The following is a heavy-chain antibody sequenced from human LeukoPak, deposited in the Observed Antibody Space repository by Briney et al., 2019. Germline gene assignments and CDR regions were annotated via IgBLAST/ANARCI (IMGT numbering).Heavy chain of an antibody. CDR1: GYTFTSYA. CDR3: ARDLAAAGWFDP. Sequence: ASVKVSCKASGYTFTSYAMHWVRQAPGQRLEWMGWINAGDGNTKYSQKFQGRVTITRDTSASTAYMELSSLRSEDTAVYYCARDLAAAGWFDPWGQGTLVTVSS. V-gene: IGHV1-3*01. D-gene: IGHD6-13*01. J-gene: IGHJ5*02. CDR2: INAGDGNT.